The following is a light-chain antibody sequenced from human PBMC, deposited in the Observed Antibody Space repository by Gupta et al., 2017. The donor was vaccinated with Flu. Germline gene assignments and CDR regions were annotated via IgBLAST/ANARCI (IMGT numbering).Light chain of an antibody. Sequence: QSALTQPASVSGSPGQSITISCTGTSSDIGSYNYVSWYQQHPGKAPKLLIYGVTNRPSGVSKRFAGSQACGHAPPTNSGLQAEDEADYYCSSCTSSTTVVFGGGTKLTVL. CDR3: SSCTSSTTVV. V-gene: IGLV2-14*01. J-gene: IGLJ2*01. CDR1: SSDIGSYNY. CDR2: GVT.